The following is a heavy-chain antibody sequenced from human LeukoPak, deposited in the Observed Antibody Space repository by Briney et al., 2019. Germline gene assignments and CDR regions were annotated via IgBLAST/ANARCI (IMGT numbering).Heavy chain of an antibody. Sequence: SETLSLTCTVSGGSISSYYWSWIRQPAGKGLEWIGRIYTSGSTNYNPSLKSRVTISVDTSKNQFSLKLRSVTAADTAVYYCARDRHGSGSAHTFDPWGQGTLVTVSS. V-gene: IGHV4-4*07. CDR3: ARDRHGSGSAHTFDP. CDR1: GGSISSYY. CDR2: IYTSGST. J-gene: IGHJ5*02. D-gene: IGHD3-10*01.